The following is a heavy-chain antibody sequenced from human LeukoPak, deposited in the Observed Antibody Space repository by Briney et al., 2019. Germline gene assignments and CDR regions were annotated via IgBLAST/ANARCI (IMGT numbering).Heavy chain of an antibody. Sequence: GGSLRLSCAASGFTFTSYAMSWVRQAPGKGLEWVSTVSYSGANTYYADSVKGRFTISRDNSKNTLYLQMISLRAEDTAVYYCAKRGYYYDSSGYYYFDYWGQGTLATVSS. CDR3: AKRGYYYDSSGYYYFDY. V-gene: IGHV3-23*01. D-gene: IGHD3-22*01. CDR1: GFTFTSYA. CDR2: VSYSGANT. J-gene: IGHJ4*02.